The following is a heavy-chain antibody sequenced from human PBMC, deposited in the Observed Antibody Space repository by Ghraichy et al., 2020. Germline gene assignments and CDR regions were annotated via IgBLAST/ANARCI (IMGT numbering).Heavy chain of an antibody. CDR3: AGDPGMRNGMDV. D-gene: IGHD3-10*01. CDR1: TFSVSSNY. Sequence: GALRLSCAASTFSVSSNYINWVRQAPGKGLEWVSVIYSGGTTYYADSVKGRFAISRDNSKNTLYLQMDSLRGDDTAVYYCAGDPGMRNGMDVWGQGTTVTVSS. V-gene: IGHV3-66*01. CDR2: IYSGGTT. J-gene: IGHJ6*02.